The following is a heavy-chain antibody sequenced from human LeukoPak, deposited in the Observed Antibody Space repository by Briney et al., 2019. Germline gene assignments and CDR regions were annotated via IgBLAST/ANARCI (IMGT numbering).Heavy chain of an antibody. CDR2: ISGSGGST. Sequence: GGSLRLSCAASGFTFSSYAMSWVRQAPGKGLEWVSAISGSGGSTYYADSVKGRFTISRDNSKNTLYLQMNSLRAEDTAVYYCAKAPIRRWLVLGYYFDYWGQGTLVTVSS. J-gene: IGHJ4*02. CDR3: AKAPIRRWLVLGYYFDY. CDR1: GFTFSSYA. D-gene: IGHD6-19*01. V-gene: IGHV3-23*01.